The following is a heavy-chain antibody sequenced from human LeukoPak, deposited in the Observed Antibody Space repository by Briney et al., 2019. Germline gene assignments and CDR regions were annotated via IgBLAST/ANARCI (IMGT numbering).Heavy chain of an antibody. CDR2: IKSKTDGGTT. Sequence: PGGSLRLSCAASGFTFPDAWMNWVRQAPGKGLEWVGRIKSKTDGGTTDYAAPVKGRFSISRDDSNNTLYLQMNSLRAEDTAVYYCASLLLRWPDDAFDIWGQGTMVTVSS. V-gene: IGHV3-15*07. CDR3: ASLLLRWPDDAFDI. J-gene: IGHJ3*02. CDR1: GFTFPDAW. D-gene: IGHD2-15*01.